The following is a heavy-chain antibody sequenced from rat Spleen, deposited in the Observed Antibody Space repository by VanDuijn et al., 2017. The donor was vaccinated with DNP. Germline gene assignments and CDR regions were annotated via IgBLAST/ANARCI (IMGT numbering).Heavy chain of an antibody. CDR1: GFTFSYYW. J-gene: IGHJ1*01. Sequence: EVQLVESGGGLVQPGRSLKLSCVASGFTFSYYWMAWIRQVPGKGLEWVAYMRYEGDNTYRGDSVKGRFTISRDNAKSTLYLQMNSLRSEDMATYYCVSPDYYDGSYPFFWGPGTMVTVSS. CDR2: MRYEGDNT. V-gene: IGHV5-22*01. CDR3: VSPDYYDGSYPFF. D-gene: IGHD1-12*02.